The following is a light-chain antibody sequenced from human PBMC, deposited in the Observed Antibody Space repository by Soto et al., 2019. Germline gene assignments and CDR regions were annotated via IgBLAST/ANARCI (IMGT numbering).Light chain of an antibody. J-gene: IGKJ5*01. CDR2: LAS. V-gene: IGKV2-28*01. CDR1: QSLLHSYGNNY. Sequence: DIVMTQSPLSLPVTPGEPASISCRSSQSLLHSYGNNYLDWYLQKPGQSPQLLLYLASNRASGVPDRFSGSGSGTDFTLKISRVEAEDVGVYYCMQALQTPITFGQGTRLEIK. CDR3: MQALQTPIT.